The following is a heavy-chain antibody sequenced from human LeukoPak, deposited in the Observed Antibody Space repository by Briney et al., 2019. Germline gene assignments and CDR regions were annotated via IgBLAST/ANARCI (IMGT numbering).Heavy chain of an antibody. J-gene: IGHJ4*02. D-gene: IGHD3-10*01. CDR3: ANEWLHVSGSYKANN. CDR1: GFTFSSYG. V-gene: IGHV3-30*02. Sequence: PGGSLRLSCAASGFTFSSYGMHWVLQAPGKGLEWVAFIRNDGSDKYHADSVKGRFTISRDNSKNTLYLQMNSLRTEDTAVYYCANEWLHVSGSYKANNWGQGTPVTVSS. CDR2: IRNDGSDK.